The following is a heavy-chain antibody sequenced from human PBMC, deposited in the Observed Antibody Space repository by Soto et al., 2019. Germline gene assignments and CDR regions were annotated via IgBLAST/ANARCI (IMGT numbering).Heavy chain of an antibody. J-gene: IGHJ3*02. D-gene: IGHD6-25*01. Sequence: GGSLRLSCAASGFTFSNYWMTWVRQAPVKGLEWVANIKQCASENFYVDSVKGRFTISRYNAKNSLYLQMNSLSVEDAAVYYCARDSGPRGYDAFDIWGQGTMVTVSS. CDR3: ARDSGPRGYDAFDI. V-gene: IGHV3-7*04. CDR1: GFTFSNYW. CDR2: IKQCASEN.